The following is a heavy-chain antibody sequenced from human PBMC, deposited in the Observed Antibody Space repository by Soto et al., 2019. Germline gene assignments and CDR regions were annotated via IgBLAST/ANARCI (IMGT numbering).Heavy chain of an antibody. CDR3: AREGDDYLYGMDV. D-gene: IGHD4-17*01. CDR2: ISYDGSNK. J-gene: IGHJ6*02. Sequence: QVQLVESGGGVVQPGRSLRLSCAASGFTFSSYAMHWVRQAPGKGLEWVAVISYDGSNKYYADSVKGRFTISRDNSKNTLYLQMNSLRAEDTAVYYCAREGDDYLYGMDVWGQGTTVTVSS. V-gene: IGHV3-30-3*01. CDR1: GFTFSSYA.